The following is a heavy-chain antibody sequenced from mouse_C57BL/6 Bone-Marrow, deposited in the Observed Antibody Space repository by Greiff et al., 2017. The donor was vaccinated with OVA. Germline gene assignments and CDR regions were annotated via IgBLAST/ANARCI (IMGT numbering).Heavy chain of an antibody. D-gene: IGHD2-5*01. J-gene: IGHJ3*01. V-gene: IGHV1-85*01. CDR3: ARRAYSNYSAY. CDR1: GYTFTSYD. CDR2: IYPRDGST. Sequence: QVQLQQSGPELVKPGASVKLSCKASGYTFTSYDINWVKQRPGQGLEWIGWIYPRDGSTKYNEKFKGKATLTVDTSSSTAYMELHSLTSEDSAVYFCARRAYSNYSAYWGQGTLVTVSA.